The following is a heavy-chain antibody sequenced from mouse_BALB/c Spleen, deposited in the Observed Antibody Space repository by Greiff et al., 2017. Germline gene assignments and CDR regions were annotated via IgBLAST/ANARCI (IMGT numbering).Heavy chain of an antibody. CDR2: ISDGGSYT. CDR1: GFTFSDYY. CDR3: ARGNYWYFDV. Sequence: EVKLVESGGDLVKPGGSLKLSCAASGFTFSDYYMYWVRQTPEKRLEWVATISDGGSYTYYPDSVKGRFTISRDNAKNNLYLQMSSLKSEDTAMYYCARGNYWYFDVWGAGTTVTVSS. V-gene: IGHV5-4*02. J-gene: IGHJ1*01.